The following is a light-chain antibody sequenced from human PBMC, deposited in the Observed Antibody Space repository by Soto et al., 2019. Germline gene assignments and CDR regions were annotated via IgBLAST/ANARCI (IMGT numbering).Light chain of an antibody. CDR2: DVS. Sequence: QSVLTQPASVSGSPGQSITISCTGTSSDVGGYNYVSWYQQHPGKAPKLMIYDVSNRPSVVSNRFSGSKSGNTASLTISGLQADDEADYYCSSYTSSRTRVFGTGTKLTVL. J-gene: IGLJ1*01. V-gene: IGLV2-14*01. CDR1: SSDVGGYNY. CDR3: SSYTSSRTRV.